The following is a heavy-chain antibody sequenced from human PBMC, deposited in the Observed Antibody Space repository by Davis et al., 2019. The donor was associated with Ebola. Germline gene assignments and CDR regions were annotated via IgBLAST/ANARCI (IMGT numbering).Heavy chain of an antibody. CDR3: ARLGVATILGFDY. V-gene: IGHV1-69*04. Sequence: SVKVSCKTSGGTFTNYAVNWVRQAPGQGLEWMGRIIPVVDTKDYAQKFQGRVTMTRDTSTSTVYMELSSLRSEDTAVYYCARLGVATILGFDYWGQGTLVTVSS. J-gene: IGHJ4*02. D-gene: IGHD5-12*01. CDR2: IIPVVDTK. CDR1: GGTFTNYA.